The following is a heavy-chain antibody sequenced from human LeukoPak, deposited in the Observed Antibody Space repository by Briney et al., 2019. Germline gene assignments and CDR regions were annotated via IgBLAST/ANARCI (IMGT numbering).Heavy chain of an antibody. CDR2: IIPILGIA. Sequence: ASVKVSCKASGGTFSSYAISWVRQAPGQGLEWMGRIIPILGIANYAQKFQGKVTITADKSTSTAYMELRSLRSDDTAVYYCARNSEGWELPRPFDYWGQGTLVTVSS. V-gene: IGHV1-69*04. CDR1: GGTFSSYA. J-gene: IGHJ4*02. D-gene: IGHD1-26*01. CDR3: ARNSEGWELPRPFDY.